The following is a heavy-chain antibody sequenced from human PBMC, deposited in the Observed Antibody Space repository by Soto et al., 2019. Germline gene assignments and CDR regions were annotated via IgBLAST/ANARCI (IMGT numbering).Heavy chain of an antibody. V-gene: IGHV3-23*01. CDR3: AKGDIAVAEAFDY. CDR2: IVDSGGST. CDR1: RFTFSSYA. Sequence: GGSLRLSCAASRFTFSSYAMSWVRQAPGKGLEWVSTIVDSGGSTYYADSVKGRFTISRDNSKNTLYPQMNSLRAEDTAIYFCAKGDIAVAEAFDYWGQGTLVTVSS. J-gene: IGHJ4*02. D-gene: IGHD6-19*01.